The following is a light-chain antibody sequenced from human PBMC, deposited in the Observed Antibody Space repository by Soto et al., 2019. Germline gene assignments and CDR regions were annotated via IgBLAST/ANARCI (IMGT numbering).Light chain of an antibody. CDR1: QSISSSF. CDR3: QQYDISPIS. Sequence: MTKSPATVSGSPGERASLSCGASQSISSSFLAWYQQKPGQAPRLLIYGASSRATGIPDRFSGTGSETDFTLTISRLEPEDFAVYYCQQYDISPISFGQGTRLEI. J-gene: IGKJ5*01. CDR2: GAS. V-gene: IGKV3-20*01.